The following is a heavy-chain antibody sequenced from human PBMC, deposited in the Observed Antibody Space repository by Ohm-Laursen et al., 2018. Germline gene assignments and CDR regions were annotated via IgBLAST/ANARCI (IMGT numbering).Heavy chain of an antibody. CDR1: GFTFDDYA. V-gene: IGHV3-9*01. J-gene: IGHJ3*02. CDR2: ISWNSGSI. Sequence: SLRLSCAASGFTFDDYAMHWVRQAPGKGLEWVSGISWNSGSIGYADSVKGRFTISRDNAKNSLYLQMNSLRAEDTALYYCAKDFYHSSAGAFDIWGQGTMVTVSS. D-gene: IGHD3-22*01. CDR3: AKDFYHSSAGAFDI.